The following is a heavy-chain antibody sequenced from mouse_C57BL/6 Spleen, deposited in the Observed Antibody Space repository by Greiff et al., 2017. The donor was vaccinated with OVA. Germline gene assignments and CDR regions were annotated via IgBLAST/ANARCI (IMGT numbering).Heavy chain of an antibody. V-gene: IGHV1-82*01. CDR2: IYPGDGDT. D-gene: IGHD2-3*01. J-gene: IGHJ4*01. Sequence: VQLQQSGPELVKPGASVKISCKASGYAFSSSWMNWVKQRPGKGLEWIGRIYPGDGDTNYNGKFKGKATLTADKSSSTAYMQLSSLTSEDSAVYFCARCDDGYYAMDYWGQGTSVTVSS. CDR1: GYAFSSSW. CDR3: ARCDDGYYAMDY.